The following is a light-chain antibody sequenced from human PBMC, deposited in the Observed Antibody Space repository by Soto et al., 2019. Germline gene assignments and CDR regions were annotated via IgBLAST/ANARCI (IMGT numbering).Light chain of an antibody. CDR3: KQRSNWPVT. CDR1: QSVSSY. J-gene: IGKJ5*01. V-gene: IGKV3-11*01. Sequence: EIVLTQSPATLSLSPGERATLSCRASQSVSSYLAWYQQKPGQAHRLLIYDASNRATGIQARFSGSGSGTDFTLTIRSLEPVDFAVYYCKQRSNWPVTFGQGTRLEIK. CDR2: DAS.